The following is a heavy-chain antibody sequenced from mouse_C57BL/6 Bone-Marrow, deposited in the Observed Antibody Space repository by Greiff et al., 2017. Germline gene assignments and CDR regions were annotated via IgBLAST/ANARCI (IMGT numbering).Heavy chain of an antibody. Sequence: QVHVKQPGAELVKPGASVKMSCKASGYTFTSYWITWVKQRPGQGLEWIGDIYPGSGSTNYNEKFKSKATLTVDTSSSTAYMQLSSLTSEDSAVYYCARWGYYGSKAYWGQGTLVTVSA. CDR3: ARWGYYGSKAY. J-gene: IGHJ3*01. CDR1: GYTFTSYW. V-gene: IGHV1-55*01. CDR2: IYPGSGST. D-gene: IGHD1-1*01.